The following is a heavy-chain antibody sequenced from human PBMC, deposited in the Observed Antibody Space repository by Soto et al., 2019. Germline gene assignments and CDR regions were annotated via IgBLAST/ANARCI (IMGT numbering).Heavy chain of an antibody. D-gene: IGHD6-19*01. CDR2: INPGGGST. Sequence: QVQLVQSGAELKRPGASVKISCKASEYTFTNFFIHWVRQAPGQGLEWMGIINPGGGSTDYAQKFKGRVTLTRDASTSTVHMELSSLRSEDTAVYYCARGLGSLVPVAGTCYFDYWGQGTLVTVSS. CDR3: ARGLGSLVPVAGTCYFDY. J-gene: IGHJ4*02. CDR1: EYTFTNFF. V-gene: IGHV1-46*01.